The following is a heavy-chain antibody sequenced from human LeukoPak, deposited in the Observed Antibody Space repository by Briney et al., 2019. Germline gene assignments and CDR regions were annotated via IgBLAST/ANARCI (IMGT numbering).Heavy chain of an antibody. CDR3: ASDYYGSGSYSNFDY. CDR1: GFTFSSYA. CDR2: ISGSGGST. J-gene: IGHJ4*02. V-gene: IGHV3-23*01. Sequence: GSLRLSCAASGFTFSSYAMSWVRQAPGKGLEWVSAISGSGGSTYYADSVKGRFTISRDNSKNTLYLQMNSLRTEDTAVYYCASDYYGSGSYSNFDYWGQGTLVTVSS. D-gene: IGHD3-10*01.